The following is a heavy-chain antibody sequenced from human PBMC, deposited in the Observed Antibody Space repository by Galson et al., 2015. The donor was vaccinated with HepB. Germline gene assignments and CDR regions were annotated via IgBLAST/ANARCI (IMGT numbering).Heavy chain of an antibody. D-gene: IGHD6-19*01. CDR3: VKVGQWVSLSDY. J-gene: IGHJ4*02. CDR2: ISSNGDNT. CDR1: GFTFNSFT. V-gene: IGHV3-64D*06. Sequence: SLRLSCAASGFTFNSFTMHWVRQAPGKGLEYVSSISSNGDNTYYADSVKGRFTISRDNSQKTLYLQMSSLRPEDTAVYSCVKVGQWVSLSDYWGQGTLVIVSS.